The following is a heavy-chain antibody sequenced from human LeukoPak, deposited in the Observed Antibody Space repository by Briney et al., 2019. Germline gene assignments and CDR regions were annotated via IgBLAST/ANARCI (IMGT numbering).Heavy chain of an antibody. J-gene: IGHJ4*02. V-gene: IGHV3-21*01. Sequence: PGGSLRLSCEVSGFTFSSYHMNWVRQAPGEGLEWVSSIGSSGIYIYCADSLTGRFTISRENAKNSLYLQMNSLRAEETAMYYCARRATTERGHSYGLDFWGQGTLVTVSS. CDR1: GFTFSSYH. CDR2: IGSSGIYI. D-gene: IGHD5-18*01. CDR3: ARRATTERGHSYGLDF.